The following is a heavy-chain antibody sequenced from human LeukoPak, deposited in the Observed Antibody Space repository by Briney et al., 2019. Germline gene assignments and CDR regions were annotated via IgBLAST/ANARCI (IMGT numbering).Heavy chain of an antibody. Sequence: GGSLRLSCAASGFTFSSYGMSWVRQAPGKGLEWVASIKQDGSEKYYVDSVKGRFTISRDNAKNSLYLQMNSLRAEDTAVYYCARDRGGDCSSTSCYANDDAFDIWGQGTMVTVSS. D-gene: IGHD2-2*01. CDR1: GFTFSSYG. CDR3: ARDRGGDCSSTSCYANDDAFDI. V-gene: IGHV3-7*01. CDR2: IKQDGSEK. J-gene: IGHJ3*02.